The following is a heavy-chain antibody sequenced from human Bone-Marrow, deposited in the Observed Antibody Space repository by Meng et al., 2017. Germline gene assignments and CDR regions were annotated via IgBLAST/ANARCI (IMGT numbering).Heavy chain of an antibody. J-gene: IGHJ4*02. V-gene: IGHV1-3*01. CDR1: GYTFTSYA. CDR2: INAGNGNT. D-gene: IGHD3-9*01. Sequence: QGQLVQSWAEVEKPGASVKVAGKASGYTFTSYAMHWVRQAPGQRLEWMGWINAGNGNTKYSQKFQGRVTITRDTSASTAYMELSSLRSEDTAVYYCARGNTYYDILTIDYWGQGTLVTVSS. CDR3: ARGNTYYDILTIDY.